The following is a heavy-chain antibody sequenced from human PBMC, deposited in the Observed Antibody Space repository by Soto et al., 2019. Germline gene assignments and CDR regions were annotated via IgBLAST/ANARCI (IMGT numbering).Heavy chain of an antibody. D-gene: IGHD1-1*01. V-gene: IGHV1-18*01. J-gene: IGHJ4*02. CDR1: GYTFPSYG. CDR2: ISAHTGNT. CDR3: ARGRYGDY. Sequence: QVHLVQSGAEVKKPGASVKVSCKASGYTFPSYGITWVRLAPGQGLEWMGWISAHTGNTDYAQKLQGRVIVTRDTSTSTAYMELRSLRSDDTAVYYCARGRYGDYWGQGAMVTVSS.